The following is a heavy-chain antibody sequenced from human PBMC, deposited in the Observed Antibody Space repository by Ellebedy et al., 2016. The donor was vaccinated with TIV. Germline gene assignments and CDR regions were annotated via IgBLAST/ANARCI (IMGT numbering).Heavy chain of an antibody. J-gene: IGHJ4*02. CDR2: IRKRVNSYTT. Sequence: GGSLRLSXAASGFIFSDHYMDWVRQAPGKGLEWVGRIRKRVNSYTTEYAASVKGRFTVSRDDSQNSLFLQMNSLKSEDTAVFYCVRVRQSFDLDYWGRGTLVTVSS. CDR1: GFIFSDHY. D-gene: IGHD2/OR15-2a*01. CDR3: VRVRQSFDLDY. V-gene: IGHV3-72*01.